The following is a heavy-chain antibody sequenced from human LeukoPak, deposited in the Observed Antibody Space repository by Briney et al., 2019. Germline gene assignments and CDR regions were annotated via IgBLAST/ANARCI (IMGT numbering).Heavy chain of an antibody. CDR2: ISYDGSNK. J-gene: IGHJ4*02. CDR3: AKDWATLDY. Sequence: PGGSLRLSCAASGFTFSSYGMHWVRQAPGKGLEWVAVISYDGSNKYYADSVKGRFTISRDNSKNTLYLQMNSLRAEDTAVYYCAKDWATLDYWGQGTLVTVSS. V-gene: IGHV3-30*18. CDR1: GFTFSSYG. D-gene: IGHD2-15*01.